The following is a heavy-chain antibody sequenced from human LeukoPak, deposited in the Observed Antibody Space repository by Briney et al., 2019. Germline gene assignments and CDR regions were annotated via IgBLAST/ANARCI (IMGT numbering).Heavy chain of an antibody. CDR2: IDYSGST. CDR1: GGSISNYY. D-gene: IGHD2-8*01. Sequence: SETLSLTCIVSGGSISNYYWNWIRQPPGKGLEWIGYIDYSGSTNYNPSLKSRVTISVDMSKNQFSLNLGSVTAADTAIYYCARRVLMSSTGVPDTWLDPWGQGTLVTVSS. CDR3: ARRVLMSSTGVPDTWLDP. J-gene: IGHJ5*02. V-gene: IGHV4-59*08.